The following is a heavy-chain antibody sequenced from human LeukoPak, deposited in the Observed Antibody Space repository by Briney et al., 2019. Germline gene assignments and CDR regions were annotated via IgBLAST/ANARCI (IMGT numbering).Heavy chain of an antibody. CDR3: ARRFPFGVSDDY. CDR2: FDPEDGET. Sequence: ASVKVSCKVSGYTLTELSMHWVRQAPGKGLEWMGGFDPEDGETIYAQKFQGRVTMTEDTSTDTAYMELSSLRSEDTAVYYCARRFPFGVSDDYWGQGTLVTVSS. V-gene: IGHV1-24*01. J-gene: IGHJ4*02. CDR1: GYTLTELS. D-gene: IGHD3-10*01.